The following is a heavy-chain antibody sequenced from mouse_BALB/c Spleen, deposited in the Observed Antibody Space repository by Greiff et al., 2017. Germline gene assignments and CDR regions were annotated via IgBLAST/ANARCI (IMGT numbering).Heavy chain of an antibody. D-gene: IGHD4-1*01. CDR3: AKNWDGRVYYAMDY. CDR1: GFSLTSYG. V-gene: IGHV2-5-1*01. CDR2: IWRGGST. Sequence: VQRVESGPSLVQPSQSLSITCTVSGFSLTSYGVHWVRQSPGKGLEWLGVIWRGGSTDYNAAFMSRLSITKDNSKSQVFFKMNSLQADDTAIYYCAKNWDGRVYYAMDYWGQGTSVTVSS. J-gene: IGHJ4*01.